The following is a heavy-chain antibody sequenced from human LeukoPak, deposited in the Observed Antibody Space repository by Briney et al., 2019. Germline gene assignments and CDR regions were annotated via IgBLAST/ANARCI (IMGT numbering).Heavy chain of an antibody. Sequence: GGSLRLSCAASGFTLSSYAMSWVRQAPGKGLEWVSAISGSGGSTYYADSVKGRFTISRDNSKNTLYLQMNSLRAEDTAVYYCAKGSITMIVVVNPFGYWGQGTLVTVSS. V-gene: IGHV3-23*01. J-gene: IGHJ4*02. D-gene: IGHD3-22*01. CDR1: GFTLSSYA. CDR2: ISGSGGST. CDR3: AKGSITMIVVVNPFGY.